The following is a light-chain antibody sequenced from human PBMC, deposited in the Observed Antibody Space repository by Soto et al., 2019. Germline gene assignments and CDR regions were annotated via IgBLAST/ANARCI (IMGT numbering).Light chain of an antibody. J-gene: IGKJ1*01. CDR3: QRRSNSPPMWT. Sequence: EIVLTQFPATLSLSPGDRATLSCRASQSVGIYLAWYQQKPGQAPRLLIYDASNRATGIPARFSGSGSGTDFTHTINSLEPEDFAVYFCQRRSNSPPMWTFGQGTKVEIK. CDR2: DAS. V-gene: IGKV3-11*01. CDR1: QSVGIY.